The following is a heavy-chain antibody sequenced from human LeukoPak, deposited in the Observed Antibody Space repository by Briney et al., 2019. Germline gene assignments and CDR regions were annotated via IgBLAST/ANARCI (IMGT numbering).Heavy chain of an antibody. V-gene: IGHV3-23*01. Sequence: GGSLRLSCAAPGFIFNNYGLVWVRQAPGKGLEWVSAISNDGGGTTYADFVKGRFSVSRDNSKNTLFLQMSSLRAEDTALYYCAKGSSGYFFDLWGQGTLVTVSS. CDR1: GFIFNNYG. CDR3: AKGSSGYFFDL. D-gene: IGHD3-22*01. CDR2: ISNDGGGT. J-gene: IGHJ4*02.